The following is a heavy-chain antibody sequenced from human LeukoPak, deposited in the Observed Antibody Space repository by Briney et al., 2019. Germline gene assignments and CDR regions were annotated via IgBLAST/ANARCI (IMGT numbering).Heavy chain of an antibody. CDR1: GFTFDDYA. Sequence: PGGSLRLXCAASGFTFDDYAMHWVRQAPGKGLEWVSLISGDGGSTYYADSVKGRFTISRDNSRNSLYLQMNSLRTEDTALYYCAKDRTPRNLNYDFWSGYYLDVWGKGTTVTVSS. V-gene: IGHV3-43*02. J-gene: IGHJ6*03. CDR2: ISGDGGST. CDR3: AKDRTPRNLNYDFWSGYYLDV. D-gene: IGHD3-3*01.